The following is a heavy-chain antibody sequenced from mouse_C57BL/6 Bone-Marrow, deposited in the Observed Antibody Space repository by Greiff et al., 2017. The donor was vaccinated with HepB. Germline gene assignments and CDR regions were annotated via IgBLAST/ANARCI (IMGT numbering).Heavy chain of an antibody. V-gene: IGHV1-42*01. J-gene: IGHJ4*01. CDR2: INPSTGGT. Sequence: EVKLMESGPELVKPGASVKISCKASGYSFTGYYMNWVKQSPEKSLEWIGEINPSTGGTTYNQKFKAKATLTVDKSSSTAYMQLKSLTSEDSAVYYCARGGSSSYYYAMDYWGQGTSVTVSS. D-gene: IGHD1-1*01. CDR1: GYSFTGYY. CDR3: ARGGSSSYYYAMDY.